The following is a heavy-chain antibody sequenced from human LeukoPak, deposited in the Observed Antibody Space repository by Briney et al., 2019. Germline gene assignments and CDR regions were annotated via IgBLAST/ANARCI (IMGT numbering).Heavy chain of an antibody. J-gene: IGHJ4*02. Sequence: GGSLRLSCAASGFTFSGYCVNWVRQAPGKGLEWVSYISSSGSPMYYSDSVKGRFTVSRDNAKNSLYLQMNSLRAEDTAVYYCARGPDLRTGYCSGGSCYGKGYENDYWGQGTLVTVSS. CDR2: ISSSGSPM. D-gene: IGHD2-15*01. V-gene: IGHV3-48*01. CDR3: ARGPDLRTGYCSGGSCYGKGYENDY. CDR1: GFTFSGYC.